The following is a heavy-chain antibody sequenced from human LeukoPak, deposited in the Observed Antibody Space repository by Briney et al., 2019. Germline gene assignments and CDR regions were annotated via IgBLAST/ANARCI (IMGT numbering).Heavy chain of an antibody. J-gene: IGHJ5*02. CDR1: GGSMTNYY. D-gene: IGHD6-19*01. CDR3: ARDNQYNSGWSFDP. Sequence: PSETLSLTCTVSGGSMTNYYWSWMRRPPGKGLEWIGSIYYNGNTNYNPSFKSRVTISIDTSKKQFYLRLSSVTAADTALYFCARDNQYNSGWSFDPWGQGILVTVSS. V-gene: IGHV4-59*01. CDR2: IYYNGNT.